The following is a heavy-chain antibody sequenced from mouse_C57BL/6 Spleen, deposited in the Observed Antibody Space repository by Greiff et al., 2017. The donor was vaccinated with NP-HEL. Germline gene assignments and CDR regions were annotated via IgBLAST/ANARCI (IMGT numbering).Heavy chain of an antibody. CDR2: IHPSDSDT. D-gene: IGHD1-1*01. J-gene: IGHJ3*01. V-gene: IGHV1-74*01. Sequence: VQLQQPGAELVKPGASVKVSCKASGYTFTSYWMHWVKQRPGQGLEWIGRIHPSDSDTNYNQKFKSKATLTVDKSSSTAYMQLSSLTSGVSAGDSCAPGPLLRGFAYWGQGTLVTVSA. CDR1: GYTFTSYW. CDR3: APGPLLRGFAY.